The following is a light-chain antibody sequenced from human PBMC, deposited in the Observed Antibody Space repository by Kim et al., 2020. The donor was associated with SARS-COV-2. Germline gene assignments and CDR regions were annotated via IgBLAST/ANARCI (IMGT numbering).Light chain of an antibody. Sequence: NFRLTQPHSVSESPGKTVTISCTRSSGNIASNYVQWYQQRPGSAPTTVIYEDNQRPSGVPDRFSGSIDSSSNSASLTISGLKTEDEADYYCQSYDSSNRVFGGGTQLTVL. CDR2: EDN. V-gene: IGLV6-57*04. CDR3: QSYDSSNRV. CDR1: SGNIASNY. J-gene: IGLJ3*02.